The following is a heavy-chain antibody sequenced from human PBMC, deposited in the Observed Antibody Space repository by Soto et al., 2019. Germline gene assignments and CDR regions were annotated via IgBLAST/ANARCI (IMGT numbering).Heavy chain of an antibody. D-gene: IGHD3-3*01. CDR1: GDSVSRNSAA. J-gene: IGHJ6*02. Sequence: SQTLSLTCAISGDSVSRNSAAWNWIRQSPSRGLEWLGRTYYRSKWYNDYAVSVKSRITINPDTSKNQLSLQLSSVTAADTAVYYCARDCDFWSGYPSYIREFHGMDVWGQGTTVTVSS. CDR3: ARDCDFWSGYPSYIREFHGMDV. V-gene: IGHV6-1*01. CDR2: TYYRSKWYN.